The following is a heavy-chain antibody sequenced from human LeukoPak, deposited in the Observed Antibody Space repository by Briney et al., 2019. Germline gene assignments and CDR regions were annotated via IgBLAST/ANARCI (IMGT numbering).Heavy chain of an antibody. V-gene: IGHV3-23*01. CDR1: RFTFSSYA. J-gene: IGHJ4*02. CDR3: AKEATTGTGYCFDY. CDR2: ISGSGGST. D-gene: IGHD1-1*01. Sequence: GGSLRLSCAASRFTFSSYAMSWVRQAPGKGLEWLSGISGSGGSTYYADSVKGRFTISRDNPKNTLYLQMNSLRAEDTAVYYCAKEATTGTGYCFDYWGQGTLVTVSS.